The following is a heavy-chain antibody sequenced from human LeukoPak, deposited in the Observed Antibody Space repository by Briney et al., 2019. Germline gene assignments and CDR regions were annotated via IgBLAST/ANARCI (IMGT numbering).Heavy chain of an antibody. CDR3: ARDGLWFGELLPTDY. CDR1: GYTFTGYY. CDR2: INPNSGGT. V-gene: IGHV1-2*02. Sequence: ASVKVSCKASGYTFTGYYMHWVRQAPGQGLEWMGWINPNSGGTNYAQKFQGRVTMTRDTSISTAYMELSRLRSDDTAVYYCARDGLWFGELLPTDYWGQGILVTVSS. D-gene: IGHD3-10*01. J-gene: IGHJ4*02.